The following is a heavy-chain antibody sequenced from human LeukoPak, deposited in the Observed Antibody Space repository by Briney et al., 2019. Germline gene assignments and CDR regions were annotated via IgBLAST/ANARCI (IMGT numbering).Heavy chain of an antibody. CDR1: GGSFSDYY. Sequence: PSETLSLTCAVYGGSFSDYYWSWIRQSPGKGLEWIGEINHSESTNYNPSLKSRVTISVDTSKNQFSLKLSSVTAADTAVYYCAREGSYSGSGSPPLDSWGQGTLVTVSS. V-gene: IGHV4-34*01. J-gene: IGHJ4*02. D-gene: IGHD3-10*01. CDR2: INHSEST. CDR3: AREGSYSGSGSPPLDS.